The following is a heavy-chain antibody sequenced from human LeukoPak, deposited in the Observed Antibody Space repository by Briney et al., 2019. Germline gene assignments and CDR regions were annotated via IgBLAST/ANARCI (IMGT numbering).Heavy chain of an antibody. CDR3: ARCTTGRTFGSLREIKRSREIDY. D-gene: IGHD1-1*01. V-gene: IGHV3-21*01. J-gene: IGHJ4*02. CDR1: GFTFSSYS. Sequence: GGSLRLSCAASGFTFSSYSMNWVRQAPGKGLEWVSSISSSSSNIYYADSVKGRFTISRDNAKNSLYLQMNSLRVEDTAVYYCARCTTGRTFGSLREIKRSREIDYWGQGTLVTISS. CDR2: ISSSSSNI.